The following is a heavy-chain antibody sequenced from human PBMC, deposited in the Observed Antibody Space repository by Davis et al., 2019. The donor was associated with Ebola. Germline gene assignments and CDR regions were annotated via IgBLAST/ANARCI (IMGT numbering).Heavy chain of an antibody. Sequence: GESLKISCAASGFTFSSYAMSWVRQAPGKGLEWVSGISGSGGSTYYGDSVKGRFTFSRDNSKNTLYLQMNSLRAEDTAVYYCAKGFVRGTIDYWGQGTLVTVSS. V-gene: IGHV3-23*01. CDR1: GFTFSSYA. J-gene: IGHJ4*02. D-gene: IGHD3-10*01. CDR2: ISGSGGST. CDR3: AKGFVRGTIDY.